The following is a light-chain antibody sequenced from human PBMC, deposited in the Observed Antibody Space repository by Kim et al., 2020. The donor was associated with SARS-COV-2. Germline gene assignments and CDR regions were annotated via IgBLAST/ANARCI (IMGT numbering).Light chain of an antibody. CDR2: QDS. CDR1: KLGDKY. V-gene: IGLV3-1*01. Sequence: SVSPGQTASTTCSGDKLGDKYACWYQQKPGQSPVLVIYQDSQRPSGIPERFSGSSSGNTATLTISETQAMDEADYYCQAWDSSTYVFGTGTKVTVL. CDR3: QAWDSSTYV. J-gene: IGLJ1*01.